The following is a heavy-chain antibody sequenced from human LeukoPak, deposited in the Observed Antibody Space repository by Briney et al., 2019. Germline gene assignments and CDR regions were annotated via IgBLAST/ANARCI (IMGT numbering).Heavy chain of an antibody. D-gene: IGHD6-13*01. CDR3: ARLANSYTRRFSNFDY. V-gene: IGHV4-34*01. J-gene: IGHJ4*02. CDR2: INHSGST. Sequence: SETLSLTCAVYGGSFSGYYWSWIRQPPGKGLEWIGEINHSGSTNYNPSLKSRVTISVDTSKNQFSLKLSSVTAADTAVYYCARLANSYTRRFSNFDYWGQGTLVTVSS. CDR1: GGSFSGYY.